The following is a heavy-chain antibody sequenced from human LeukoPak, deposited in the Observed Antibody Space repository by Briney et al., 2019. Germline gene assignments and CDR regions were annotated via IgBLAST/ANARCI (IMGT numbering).Heavy chain of an antibody. D-gene: IGHD1-26*01. J-gene: IGHJ3*02. Sequence: PGGSLRLSCAASGFTFSSYWMSWVRQAPGKGLEWVANIKQDGSEKYYVDSVKGRFTISRDNAKNSLYLQMNSLRAEDTAVYYCAREGRELLRDAFDIWGQGTMVTVSS. CDR2: IKQDGSEK. V-gene: IGHV3-7*01. CDR1: GFTFSSYW. CDR3: AREGRELLRDAFDI.